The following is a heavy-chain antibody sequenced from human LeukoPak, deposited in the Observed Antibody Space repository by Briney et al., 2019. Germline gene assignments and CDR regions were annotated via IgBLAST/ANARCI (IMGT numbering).Heavy chain of an antibody. CDR2: IYYSGST. CDR3: AKAIYSSSWYEVDAFDI. D-gene: IGHD6-13*01. Sequence: SETLSLTCTVSGGSISSYYWSWIRQPPGKGLEWIGYIYYSGSTNYNPSLKSRVTISVDTSKNQFSLKLSSVTAADTAVYYCAKAIYSSSWYEVDAFDIWGQGTMVTVSS. J-gene: IGHJ3*02. V-gene: IGHV4-59*01. CDR1: GGSISSYY.